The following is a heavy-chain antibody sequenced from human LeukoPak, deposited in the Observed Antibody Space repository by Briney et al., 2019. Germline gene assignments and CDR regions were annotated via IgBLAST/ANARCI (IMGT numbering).Heavy chain of an antibody. CDR1: GFTVSSNF. D-gene: IGHD3-22*01. J-gene: IGHJ4*02. Sequence: GGSLRLSCAASGFTVSSNFMSCVRQAPGKQLEWVSVIYSGGTTYYADSVKGRFTISRDNSKNTLFLQMNSLRGEGRAVYYCATYRRGQHDSSGYYYFDYWGQGPLVTVSS. V-gene: IGHV3-53*01. CDR2: IYSGGTT. CDR3: ATYRRGQHDSSGYYYFDY.